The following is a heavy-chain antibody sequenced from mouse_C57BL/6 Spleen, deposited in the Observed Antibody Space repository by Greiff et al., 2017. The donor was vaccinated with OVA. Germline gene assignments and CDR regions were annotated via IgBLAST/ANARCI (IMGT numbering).Heavy chain of an antibody. CDR2: IDPSDSSP. D-gene: IGHD1-1*01. CDR1: GYTFTSYW. V-gene: IGHV1-69*01. Sequence: VQLQQPGAELVMPGASVKLSCTASGYTFTSYWMHWVKQRPGQGLEWIGEIDPSDSSPNYHQTFTGKSTLTVGKSSSTAYMQLSSLTSEDSAVYYWARGVYYDGTRYAMDDWGQGTTVTVSS. CDR3: ARGVYYDGTRYAMDD. J-gene: IGHJ4*01.